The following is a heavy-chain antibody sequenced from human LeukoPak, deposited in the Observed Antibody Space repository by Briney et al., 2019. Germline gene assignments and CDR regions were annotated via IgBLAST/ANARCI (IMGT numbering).Heavy chain of an antibody. J-gene: IGHJ4*02. D-gene: IGHD3-22*01. V-gene: IGHV4-4*07. CDR3: ARDQYYYDSSGYSQFDY. CDR2: IYTSGST. CDR1: GGSLSSYY. Sequence: SETLSLTCTVSGGSLSSYYWRWIRQPAGKGLEWIGRIYTSGSTNYNPSLKSRVTMSVDTSKNQFSLKLSSVTAADTAVYYCARDQYYYDSSGYSQFDYWGQGTLVTVSS.